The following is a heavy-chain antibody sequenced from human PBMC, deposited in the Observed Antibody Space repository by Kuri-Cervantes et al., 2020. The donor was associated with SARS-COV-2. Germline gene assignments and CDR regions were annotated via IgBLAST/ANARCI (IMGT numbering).Heavy chain of an antibody. CDR1: GGSISSYY. Sequence: SETLSLTCTVSGGSISSYYWSWIRQPPGKGLEWMGRVQTSGSTNYNPSLESRLTISIDTSKNQFSLKLRSVTAADTALYFCARGVGYCSGGSCYYYFDYWGQGTLVTVSS. J-gene: IGHJ4*02. V-gene: IGHV4-4*08. D-gene: IGHD2-15*01. CDR2: VQTSGST. CDR3: ARGVGYCSGGSCYYYFDY.